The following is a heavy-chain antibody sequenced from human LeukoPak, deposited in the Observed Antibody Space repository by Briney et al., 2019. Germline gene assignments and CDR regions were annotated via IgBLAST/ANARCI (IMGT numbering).Heavy chain of an antibody. CDR2: SGST. CDR3: ARGTVGASYYYYYMDV. V-gene: IGHV4-4*07. D-gene: IGHD1-26*01. Sequence: SETLSLTCTVSGGSISSYYWSWIRQPAGKGLEWIGRSGSTNYNPSLKSRVIMSVDTSKNQFSLKLSSVTAADTAVYYCARGTVGASYYYYYMDVWGKGTTVTVSS. J-gene: IGHJ6*03. CDR1: GGSISSYY.